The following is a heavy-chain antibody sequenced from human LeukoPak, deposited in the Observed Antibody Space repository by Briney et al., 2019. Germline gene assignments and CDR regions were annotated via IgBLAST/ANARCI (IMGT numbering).Heavy chain of an antibody. CDR1: GFTFDDYG. CDR3: AKDLQLWFVYYYGMDV. J-gene: IGHJ6*02. V-gene: IGHV3-20*04. Sequence: GGSLRLSCAASGFTFDDYGMSWVRQAPGKGLEWVSGINWNGGSTGYADSVKGRFTISRDNSKITLYLQMNSLRAEDTAVYYCAKDLQLWFVYYYGMDVWGQGTTVTVSS. CDR2: INWNGGST. D-gene: IGHD5-18*01.